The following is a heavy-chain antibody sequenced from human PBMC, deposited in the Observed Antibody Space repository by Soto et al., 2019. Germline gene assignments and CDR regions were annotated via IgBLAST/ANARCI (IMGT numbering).Heavy chain of an antibody. CDR1: GYGFTSYD. CDR2: MNPNSGNT. D-gene: IGHD4-17*01. V-gene: IGHV1-8*01. CDR3: ARGDSGTTVVTPFYYYGMDV. J-gene: IGHJ6*02. Sequence: ASVKVSCQASGYGFTSYDIKWVRQATGQGLEWMGWMNPNSGNTGYAQKFQGRVTMTRNTSISTAYMELSSLRSEDTAVYYCARGDSGTTVVTPFYYYGMDVWGQGTTVTVSS.